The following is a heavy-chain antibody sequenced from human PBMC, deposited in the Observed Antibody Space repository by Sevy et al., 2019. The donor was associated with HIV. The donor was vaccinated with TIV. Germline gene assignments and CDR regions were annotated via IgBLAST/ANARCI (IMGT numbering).Heavy chain of an antibody. D-gene: IGHD2-2*02. Sequence: SETLSLTCAVYGGSFSGYYWSWIRQPPGKGLEWIGEINHSGSTNYNPSLKSQVTISVDTSKNQFSLKLGSVTAADTAVYYCARVPRYCSSTSCYTAGTGGYYYYGMDVWGQGTTVTVSS. CDR1: GGSFSGYY. CDR3: ARVPRYCSSTSCYTAGTGGYYYYGMDV. J-gene: IGHJ6*02. V-gene: IGHV4-34*01. CDR2: INHSGST.